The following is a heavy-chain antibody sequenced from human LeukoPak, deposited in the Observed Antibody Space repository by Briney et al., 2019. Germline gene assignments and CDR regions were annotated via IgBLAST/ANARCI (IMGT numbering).Heavy chain of an antibody. CDR2: IYHSGST. D-gene: IGHD6-13*01. CDR1: GYSISSGYY. J-gene: IGHJ5*02. V-gene: IGHV4-38-2*02. CDR3: TSSSWYKNWFDP. Sequence: SETLSLTCTVSGYSISSGYYWGWIRQPPGKGLEWIGSIYHSGSTYYNPSLKSRVTISVDTSKNQFSLKLSSVTAADTAVYYCTSSSWYKNWFDPWGQGTLVTVSS.